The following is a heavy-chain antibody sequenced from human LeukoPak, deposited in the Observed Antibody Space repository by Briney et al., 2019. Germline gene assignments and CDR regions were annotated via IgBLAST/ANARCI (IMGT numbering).Heavy chain of an antibody. J-gene: IGHJ4*02. D-gene: IGHD1-26*01. V-gene: IGHV1-2*02. CDR3: ARTSGAYGYQYYFDY. Sequence: GASVKVSCKASGYTFTGYYMHWVRQAPGQGLEWMGWISPNSGDTDIAQKFQGRVTMTRDTSISTAYMELSRLRSDDTAVYYCARTSGAYGYQYYFDYWGQGTLVTVSS. CDR2: ISPNSGDT. CDR1: GYTFTGYY.